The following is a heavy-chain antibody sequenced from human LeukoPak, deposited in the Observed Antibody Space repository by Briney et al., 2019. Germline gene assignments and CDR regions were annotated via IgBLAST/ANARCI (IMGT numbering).Heavy chain of an antibody. J-gene: IGHJ5*02. V-gene: IGHV1-46*01. CDR1: GYTFTSYY. CDR2: INPSGGST. D-gene: IGHD3-3*01. Sequence: ASVKVSCEASGYTFTSYYMHWVRQAPGQGLEWMGIINPSGGSTSYAQKFQGRVTMTRDTSTSTVYMELSSLRSEDTAVYYCASSYYDFWSGYPISRYNWFDPWGQGTLVTVSS. CDR3: ASSYYDFWSGYPISRYNWFDP.